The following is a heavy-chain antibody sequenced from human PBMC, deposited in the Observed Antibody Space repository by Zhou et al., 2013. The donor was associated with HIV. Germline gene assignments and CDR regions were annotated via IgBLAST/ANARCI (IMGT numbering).Heavy chain of an antibody. CDR1: GYTFTSYY. CDR2: VNPSGGPT. J-gene: IGHJ4*02. Sequence: QVQLVQSGAEVKKPGASAKVSCKASGYTFTSYYIHWVRQAPGQGLEWMGIVNPSGGPTIYAHNFLGRVTMTRDTSTSTVYMELSTLRSEDTAVYYCARAVVGASSFDYWGQGTLVTVSS. V-gene: IGHV1-46*01. CDR3: ARAVVGASSFDY. D-gene: IGHD2-15*01.